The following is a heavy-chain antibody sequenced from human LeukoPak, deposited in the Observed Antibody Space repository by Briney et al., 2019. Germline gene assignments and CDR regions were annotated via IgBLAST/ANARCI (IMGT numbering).Heavy chain of an antibody. CDR2: IIPIFGTA. CDR1: GGTFSSYA. CDR3: ARDQTLGIAARPNWFDP. V-gene: IGHV1-69*13. J-gene: IGHJ5*02. D-gene: IGHD6-6*01. Sequence: SVKVSCKASGGTFSSYAISWVRQAPGQGLEWMGGIIPIFGTANYAQKFQGRVTITADESTSTAYMELSSLRSEDTAVYYCARDQTLGIAARPNWFDPWGQGTLVTVSS.